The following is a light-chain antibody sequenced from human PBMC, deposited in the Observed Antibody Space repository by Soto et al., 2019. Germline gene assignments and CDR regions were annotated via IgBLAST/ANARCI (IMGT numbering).Light chain of an antibody. Sequence: QSVLTQPASVSGSPGQSITISCTGTSSDVGGYKYLSWYQHHPGKAPRVMIYEVSNRLSGVSNRFSGSKSSNTASLTISGLQAEDEADYFCISSTTNGTPVFGGGTKLTVL. V-gene: IGLV2-14*01. J-gene: IGLJ3*02. CDR1: SSDVGGYKY. CDR2: EVS. CDR3: ISSTTNGTPV.